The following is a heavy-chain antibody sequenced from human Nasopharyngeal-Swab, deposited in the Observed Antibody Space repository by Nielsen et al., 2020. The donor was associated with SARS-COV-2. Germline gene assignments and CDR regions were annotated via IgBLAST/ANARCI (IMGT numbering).Heavy chain of an antibody. CDR1: GYSISSGYY. CDR2: IYHSGST. Sequence: GSLRLSCTVSGYSISSGYYWGWIRQPPGKGLEWIGSIYHSGSTYYNPSLKSRVTISVDTSKNQFSLKLSSVTAADMAVYYCARGGYSSGWVVYWGQGTLVTVSS. J-gene: IGHJ4*02. CDR3: ARGGYSSGWVVY. V-gene: IGHV4-38-2*02. D-gene: IGHD6-19*01.